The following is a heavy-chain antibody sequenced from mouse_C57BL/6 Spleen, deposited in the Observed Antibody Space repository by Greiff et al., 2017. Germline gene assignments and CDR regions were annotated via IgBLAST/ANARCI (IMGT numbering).Heavy chain of an antibody. V-gene: IGHV3-6*01. D-gene: IGHD2-2*01. CDR2: ISYDGSN. J-gene: IGHJ3*01. CDR3: ARDGYDGGPFAY. CDR1: GYSITSGYY. Sequence: ESGPGLVKPSQSLSLTCSVTGYSITSGYYWNWIRQFPGNKLEWMGYISYDGSNNYNPSLKNRISITRDTSKNQFFLKLNSVTTEDTATYYCARDGYDGGPFAYWGQGTLVTVSA.